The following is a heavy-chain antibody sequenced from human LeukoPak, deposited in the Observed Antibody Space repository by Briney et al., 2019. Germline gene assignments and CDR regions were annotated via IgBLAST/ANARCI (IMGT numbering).Heavy chain of an antibody. CDR1: GFTFSSYG. D-gene: IGHD3-22*01. CDR2: IRYDGSKK. J-gene: IGHJ4*02. CDR3: AKGGYSYDSSGHNYFDY. V-gene: IGHV3-30*02. Sequence: GGSLRLSCAASGFTFSSYGMHWVRQAPGKGLEWVAFIRYDGSKKFYADSVKGRFSISRDNSKNTLYLQMNSLRAEDTAVYYCAKGGYSYDSSGHNYFDYWGQGTLVTVSS.